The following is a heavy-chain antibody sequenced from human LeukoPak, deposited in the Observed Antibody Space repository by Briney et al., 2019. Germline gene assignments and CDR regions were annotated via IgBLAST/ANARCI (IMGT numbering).Heavy chain of an antibody. V-gene: IGHV1-58*02. D-gene: IGHD3-16*02. CDR1: GFTFTSSA. CDR3: CAVQVWGSYRSFDY. J-gene: IGHJ4*02. Sequence: SVKVSCKASGFTFTSSAMQWVRQARGQRLEWIGWIIVGSGNTNYAQKFQERVTITRDISTSTAYMELSSLRPGDTAVYYLCAVQVWGSYRSFDYWGQGTMVTVSS. CDR2: IIVGSGNT.